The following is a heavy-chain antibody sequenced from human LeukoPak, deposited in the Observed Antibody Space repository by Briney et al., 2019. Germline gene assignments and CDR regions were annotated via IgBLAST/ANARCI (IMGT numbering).Heavy chain of an antibody. V-gene: IGHV3-21*04. CDR2: IGSSSSYI. J-gene: IGHJ4*02. CDR1: GFTFSSYS. D-gene: IGHD3-22*01. CDR3: AIETYYYDSSPGY. Sequence: GGSLRLSCAASGFTFSSYSMNWVRQAPGKGLEWVSSIGSSSSYIYYADSVKGRFTISRDNAKNSLYLQMNCLRAEDTAVYYCAIETYYYDSSPGYWGQGTLVTVSS.